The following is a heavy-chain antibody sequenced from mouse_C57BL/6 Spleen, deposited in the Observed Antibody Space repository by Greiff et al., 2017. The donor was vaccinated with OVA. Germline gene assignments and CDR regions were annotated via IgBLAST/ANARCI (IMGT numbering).Heavy chain of an antibody. CDR1: GYAFSSYW. Sequence: QVQLKDSGAELVKPGASVKISCKASGYAFSSYWMNWGKQRPGTGLEWIGQIYPGDGDTNYNGKFKGKATLTADKSSSTADMQLSSLTSEDSAVYFGARYDYDGYYAMDYWGQGTSVTVSS. CDR2: IYPGDGDT. V-gene: IGHV1-80*01. J-gene: IGHJ4*01. D-gene: IGHD2-4*01. CDR3: ARYDYDGYYAMDY.